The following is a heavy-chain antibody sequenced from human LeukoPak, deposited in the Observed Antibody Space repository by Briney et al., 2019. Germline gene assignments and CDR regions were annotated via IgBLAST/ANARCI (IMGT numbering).Heavy chain of an antibody. J-gene: IGHJ6*04. CDR2: IIPIFGTA. V-gene: IGHV1-69*06. Sequence: SVKVSCKASGGTFSSYAISWVRQAPGQGLEWMGGIIPIFGTANYAQKFQGRVTITADKSTSTAYMELSSLRSEDTAVYYCARERVLRQPPYYHYGMDVWGKGTTVTVSS. D-gene: IGHD6-13*01. CDR3: ARERVLRQPPYYHYGMDV. CDR1: GGTFSSYA.